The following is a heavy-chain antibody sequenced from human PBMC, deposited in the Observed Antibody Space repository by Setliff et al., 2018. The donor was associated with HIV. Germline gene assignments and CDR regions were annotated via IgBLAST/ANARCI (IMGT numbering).Heavy chain of an antibody. CDR1: GVSVTNYY. V-gene: IGHV4-59*02. J-gene: IGHJ3*02. D-gene: IGHD3-9*01. Sequence: SETLSLTCNVSGVSVTNYYWSWIRQPPGKGLEWIGYVYSTGSTNSKSSLKSRVTISVDTSKNQFSLKLSSVTAADTAVYYCARVATGPESFDIWGQGTMVTVSS. CDR2: VYSTGST. CDR3: ARVATGPESFDI.